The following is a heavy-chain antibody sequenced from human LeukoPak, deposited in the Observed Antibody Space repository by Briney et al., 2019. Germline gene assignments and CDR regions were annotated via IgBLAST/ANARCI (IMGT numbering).Heavy chain of an antibody. D-gene: IGHD3-10*01. CDR1: GYTFTSYD. V-gene: IGHV1-8*01. J-gene: IGHJ5*02. Sequence: ASVKVSCKASGYTFTSYDINWVRQATGQGLEWMGWMNPNSGNTGYAQKFQGRVTMTRNTSISTAYMELGSLRSEDTAVYYCARGRRDGSGSLGLWDLWGQGTLVTVSS. CDR3: ARGRRDGSGSLGLWDL. CDR2: MNPNSGNT.